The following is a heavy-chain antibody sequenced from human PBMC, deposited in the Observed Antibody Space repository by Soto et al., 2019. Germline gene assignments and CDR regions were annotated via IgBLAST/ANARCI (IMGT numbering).Heavy chain of an antibody. V-gene: IGHV3-7*01. CDR2: IKQDGSEK. Sequence: EVQLVESGGGLVQPGGSLRLSYAASGFTFSSYWMSWVRQAPGKGLEWVANIKQDGSEKYYVDSVKGRFTISRDNAKKSLYLQMNSLRAEDTAVYYCARDPLPTDYYYYMDVWGKGTTVTVSS. J-gene: IGHJ6*03. CDR3: ARDPLPTDYYYYMDV. CDR1: GFTFSSYW.